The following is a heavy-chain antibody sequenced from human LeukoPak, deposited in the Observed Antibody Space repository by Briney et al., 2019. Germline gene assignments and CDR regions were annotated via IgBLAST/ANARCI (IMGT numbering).Heavy chain of an antibody. D-gene: IGHD3-10*01. CDR3: AGGSGSYYRKSVDY. CDR2: IYYSGST. J-gene: IGHJ4*02. V-gene: IGHV4-61*01. CDR1: GVSVSSGSYY. Sequence: PSETLSLTCTVSGVSVSSGSYYWSWIRQPPGKGLEWIVYIYYSGSTNYNPSLKSRVTISVDTSKNQFSLKLSSVTAADTAVYYCAGGSGSYYRKSVDYWGQGTLVTVSS.